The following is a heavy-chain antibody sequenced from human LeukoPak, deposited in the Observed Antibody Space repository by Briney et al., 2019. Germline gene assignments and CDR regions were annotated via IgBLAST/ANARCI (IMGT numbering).Heavy chain of an antibody. CDR3: GRGGGHDFWSGYYYYYYYMDV. Sequence: SETLSLTCTVSGGSISSYYWSWIRQPPGKGLEWIGYIYYSGSTNYNPSLKSRVTISVDTSKNQFSLKLSSVTAADTAVYYCGRGGGHDFWSGYYYYYYYMDVWGKGTTVTVSS. CDR1: GGSISSYY. CDR2: IYYSGST. J-gene: IGHJ6*03. D-gene: IGHD3-3*01. V-gene: IGHV4-59*08.